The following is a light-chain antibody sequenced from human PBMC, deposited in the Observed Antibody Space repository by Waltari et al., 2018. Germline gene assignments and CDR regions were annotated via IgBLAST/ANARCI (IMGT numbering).Light chain of an antibody. CDR2: KSS. V-gene: IGKV1-5*03. J-gene: IGKJ4*01. CDR1: QSISAY. CDR3: QQYNIYPLT. Sequence: DIQMTQSPSTLSASVGDRVTITCRASQSISAYLAWYQQKPGKAPKLLIYKSSTVESGVPSRFIGSGSGTEFTLTISGLQPDDFATYYCQQYNIYPLTFGGGTKVEIK.